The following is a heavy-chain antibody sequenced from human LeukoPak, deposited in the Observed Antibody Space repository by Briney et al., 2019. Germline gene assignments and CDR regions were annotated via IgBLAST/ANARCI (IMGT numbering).Heavy chain of an antibody. J-gene: IGHJ6*03. D-gene: IGHD1-26*01. CDR1: GGSISSYY. V-gene: IGHV4-59*01. CDR2: IYYSGST. Sequence: SETLSLTCTVSGGSISSYYWSWIRQPPGKGLEWIGYIYYSGSTNYNPSLKSRVTISVDTSKNQFSLNLSPVTAADTAVYYCARMVGWGARRYYYYYMDVWGKGTTVTIS. CDR3: ARMVGWGARRYYYYYMDV.